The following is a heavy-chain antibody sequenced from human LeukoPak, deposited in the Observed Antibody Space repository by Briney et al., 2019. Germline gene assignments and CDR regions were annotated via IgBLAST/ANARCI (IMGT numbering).Heavy chain of an antibody. J-gene: IGHJ4*02. D-gene: IGHD4-23*01. CDR1: GFTFRRYG. Sequence: PGGSLRLSCAASGFTFRRYGMHWVRQAPGKGLEWVAHISYDEVNKYYADSVKGRVTISRDNSKNTLYLQMNSLRAEDTAVYYCARGYGGNSGCFDYWGQGTLVTVSS. CDR3: ARGYGGNSGCFDY. CDR2: ISYDEVNK. V-gene: IGHV3-30*03.